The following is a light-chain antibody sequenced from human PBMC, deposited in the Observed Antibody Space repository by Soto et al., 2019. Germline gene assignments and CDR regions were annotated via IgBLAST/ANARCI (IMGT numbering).Light chain of an antibody. CDR2: YDD. CDR3: AAWDDSLNGPFV. Sequence: QSVLTQPPSVSEAPRQRVTISCSGSSSNIGNNAVNWYQQLPGKAPKLLIYYDDLLPSGVSDRFSGSKSGTSASLVISGLQSEDEADYYCAAWDDSLNGPFVFGTGTKVTVL. CDR1: SSNIGNNA. J-gene: IGLJ1*01. V-gene: IGLV1-36*01.